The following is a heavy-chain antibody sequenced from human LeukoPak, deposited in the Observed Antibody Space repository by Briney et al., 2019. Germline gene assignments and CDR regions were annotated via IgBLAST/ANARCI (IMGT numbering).Heavy chain of an antibody. D-gene: IGHD1-1*01. J-gene: IGHJ6*02. Sequence: PSETLSLTCTVSGGSISSYYWSWIRQPPGKGLEWIGYISYSGSTNYNSSLKSRVTISVDTSKNQFSLKVSSVTAADTAVYYCARHSGMTGYHYYGMDVWGQGTTVTVSS. CDR3: ARHSGMTGYHYYGMDV. CDR1: GGSISSYY. CDR2: ISYSGST. V-gene: IGHV4-59*08.